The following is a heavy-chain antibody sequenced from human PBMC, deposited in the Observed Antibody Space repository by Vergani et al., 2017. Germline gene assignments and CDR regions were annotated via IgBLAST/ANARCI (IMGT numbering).Heavy chain of an antibody. V-gene: IGHV3-43D*04. CDR3: AKDGYYDSGGYPRWWYCDL. Sequence: EVQLVESGGVVVQPGGSLRLSCAASGFTFDDYAMHWVRQAPGKGLEWVSLISWDGGSTYYADSVKGRFTISRDNSKNSLYLQMNSLRAEDTALYYCAKDGYYDSGGYPRWWYCDLWGRGTLVTVSS. CDR2: ISWDGGST. D-gene: IGHD3-22*01. CDR1: GFTFDDYA. J-gene: IGHJ2*01.